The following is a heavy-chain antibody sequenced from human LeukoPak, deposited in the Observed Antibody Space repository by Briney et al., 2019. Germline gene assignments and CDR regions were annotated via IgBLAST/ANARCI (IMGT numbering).Heavy chain of an antibody. J-gene: IGHJ3*02. CDR3: AKAICGGDCEEGSAFDI. Sequence: LSGGSLRLSCAASGFTFSSYWMHWVRQAPGKGLVWVSRINTDGSSTSYADSVKGRFTISRDNAKNTLYLQMNSLRAGDTALYYCAKAICGGDCEEGSAFDIWGQGTMVTVSS. CDR2: INTDGSST. D-gene: IGHD2-21*02. CDR1: GFTFSSYW. V-gene: IGHV3-74*01.